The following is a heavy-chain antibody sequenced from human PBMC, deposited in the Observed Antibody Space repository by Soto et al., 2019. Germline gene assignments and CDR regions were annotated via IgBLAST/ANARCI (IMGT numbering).Heavy chain of an antibody. D-gene: IGHD3-16*01. CDR1: GFTFSSYS. J-gene: IGHJ6*02. CDR3: ARDVLGGMDV. Sequence: EVQLVESGGGLVKPGGSLRLSCAASGFTFSSYSMNWVRQAQGKGLEWVSSISSSSSYIYYADSVKGRFTISRDNAKNSLYLQMNSLRAEDTAVYYCARDVLGGMDVWGQGTTVTVSS. V-gene: IGHV3-21*01. CDR2: ISSSSSYI.